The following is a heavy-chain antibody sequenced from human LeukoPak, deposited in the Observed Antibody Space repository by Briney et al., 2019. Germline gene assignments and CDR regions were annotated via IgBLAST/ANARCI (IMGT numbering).Heavy chain of an antibody. CDR3: ARGRRFGESTYLDY. CDR2: IKHDGSEK. Sequence: GGSLRLSCAASGFTFSIYWMSWVRQAPGKGLKWVANIKHDGSEKYYADSVKGRSTISRDNAKNSLYLQMNSLRAEDTAVYYCARGRRFGESTYLDYWGQGTLVTVSS. V-gene: IGHV3-7*01. J-gene: IGHJ4*02. CDR1: GFTFSIYW. D-gene: IGHD3-10*01.